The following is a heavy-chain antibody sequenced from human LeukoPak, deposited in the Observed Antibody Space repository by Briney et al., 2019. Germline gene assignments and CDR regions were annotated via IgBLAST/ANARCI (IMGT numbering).Heavy chain of an antibody. CDR3: ARLPDDFWSGTGDFDY. D-gene: IGHD3-3*01. Sequence: GGSLRLSCAASGFTFSSYGMHWVRQAPGKGLEWVAFIRYDGSNKYYADSVKGRFTISRDNSKNTLYLQMNSLRAEDTAVYYCARLPDDFWSGTGDFDYWGQGTLVTVSS. CDR2: IRYDGSNK. J-gene: IGHJ4*02. V-gene: IGHV3-30*02. CDR1: GFTFSSYG.